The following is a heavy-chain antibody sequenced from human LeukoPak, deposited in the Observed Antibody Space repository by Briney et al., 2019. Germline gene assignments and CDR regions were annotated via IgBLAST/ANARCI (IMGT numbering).Heavy chain of an antibody. CDR3: ARIPYDSSGYYLYYFDY. J-gene: IGHJ4*02. CDR2: IFYSGST. D-gene: IGHD3-22*01. CDR1: GGSFSGYY. Sequence: PSETLSLTCAVYGGSFSGYYWSWIRQPPGKGLEWIGNIFYSGSTYYSPSLKSRVTISLDTSRNQFSLKLSSVTAADTAVYYCARIPYDSSGYYLYYFDYWGQGTLVTVSS. V-gene: IGHV4-34*12.